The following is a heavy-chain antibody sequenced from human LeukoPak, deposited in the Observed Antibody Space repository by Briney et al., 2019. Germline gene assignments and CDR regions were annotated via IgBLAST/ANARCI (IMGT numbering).Heavy chain of an antibody. D-gene: IGHD3-3*01. CDR2: IYYSGST. CDR3: ARGSYWSAPRFDP. J-gene: IGHJ5*02. V-gene: IGHV4-59*01. CDR1: GGSISSYY. Sequence: SETLSLTCTVSGGSISSYYWSWIRQPPGKGLEWIGYIYYSGSTNYNPSLKSRVTISVDTSKNQFSLKLSSVTAADTAVYYCARGSYWSAPRFDPWGQGTLVTVSS.